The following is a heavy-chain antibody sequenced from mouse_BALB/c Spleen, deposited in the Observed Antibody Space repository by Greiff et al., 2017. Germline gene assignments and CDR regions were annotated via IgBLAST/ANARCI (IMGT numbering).Heavy chain of an antibody. CDR1: GFSLTSYG. D-gene: IGHD2-2*01. Sequence: VKLMESGPGLVQPSQSLSITCTVSGFSLTSYGVHWVRQSPGKGLEWLGVIWSGGSTDYNAAFISRLSISKDNSKSQVFFKMNSLQANDTAIYYCARNRGGLRQYYFDDWGQGTTLTVPS. CDR3: ARNRGGLRQYYFDD. CDR2: IWSGGST. V-gene: IGHV2-2*02. J-gene: IGHJ2*01.